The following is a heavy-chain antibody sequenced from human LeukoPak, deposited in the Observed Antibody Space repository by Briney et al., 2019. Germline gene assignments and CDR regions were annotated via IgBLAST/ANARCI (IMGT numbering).Heavy chain of an antibody. CDR3: ARVYRSTTVITVDY. Sequence: GGSLRLSCVASGFTFSSYGMNWVRQAPGKGLEWTAYISSSGRTIYYADSVKGRFTVSRDNAKNSLYLQMNSLRAEDTAVYYCARVYRSTTVITVDYWGQGTLVTVSS. CDR2: ISSSGRTI. J-gene: IGHJ4*02. D-gene: IGHD4-23*01. V-gene: IGHV3-48*03. CDR1: GFTFSSYG.